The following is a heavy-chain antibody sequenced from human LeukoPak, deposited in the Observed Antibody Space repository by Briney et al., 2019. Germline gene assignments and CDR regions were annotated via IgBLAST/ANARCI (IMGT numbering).Heavy chain of an antibody. D-gene: IGHD1-1*01. CDR3: AAGWNDVHY. Sequence: PGGSLRLSCAASGFTFNNYAMHWVRQAPGKGLEYVSTITSNGGSTYYANSVKGRFTISRDNSKNTLYLQMGSLRAEDMAVYYCAAGWNDVHYWGQGTLVTVSS. V-gene: IGHV3-64*01. CDR2: ITSNGGST. CDR1: GFTFNNYA. J-gene: IGHJ4*02.